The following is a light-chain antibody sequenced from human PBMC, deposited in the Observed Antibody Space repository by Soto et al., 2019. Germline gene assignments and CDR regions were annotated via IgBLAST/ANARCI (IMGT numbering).Light chain of an antibody. Sequence: DIQMTQSPSSLSASVGDRVTITCRASQPIRTWVAWYQQQPDQAPKTLISAASTLESGVPSRFSGSGSGTDFTLTISSLQPEDFATYYCQQYQTHPLTFGGGTMVDIK. CDR2: AAS. CDR1: QPIRTW. J-gene: IGKJ4*01. CDR3: QQYQTHPLT. V-gene: IGKV1D-16*01.